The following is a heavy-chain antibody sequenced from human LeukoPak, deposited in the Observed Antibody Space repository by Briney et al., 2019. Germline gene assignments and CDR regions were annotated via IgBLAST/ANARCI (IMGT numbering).Heavy chain of an antibody. J-gene: IGHJ4*02. D-gene: IGHD6-13*01. CDR1: GFTFSGSA. CDR3: TRHLAAADDY. V-gene: IGHV3-73*01. Sequence: PGGSLRLSCAASGFTFSGSAMHWVRQASGKGLEWVGRIRSKANSYATAYAASVKGRFTISRDDSKNTAYLQMNSLKTEDTAVYCCTRHLAAADDYWGQGTLVTVSS. CDR2: IRSKANSYAT.